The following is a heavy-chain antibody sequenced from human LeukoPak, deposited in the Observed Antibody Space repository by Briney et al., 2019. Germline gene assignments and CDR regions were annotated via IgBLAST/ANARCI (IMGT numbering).Heavy chain of an antibody. J-gene: IGHJ3*02. Sequence: SGGSLRLSCAASRFTFDDYAMHWVRQAPGKGLEWVSGISWNSSSIGYADSVTGRFTISRDNAKNSLYLQMNSLRAEDTALYYCAKAIDPLEMATILGAFDIWGQGTMVTVSS. CDR3: AKAIDPLEMATILGAFDI. D-gene: IGHD5-12*01. V-gene: IGHV3-9*01. CDR2: ISWNSSSI. CDR1: RFTFDDYA.